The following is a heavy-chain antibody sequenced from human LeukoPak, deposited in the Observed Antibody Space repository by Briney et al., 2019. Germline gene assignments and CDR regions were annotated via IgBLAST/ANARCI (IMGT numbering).Heavy chain of an antibody. CDR2: IYPGDSAT. CDR1: GYSFTNYC. V-gene: IGHV5-51*01. CDR3: ERHLGHSYYYYCCMDV. D-gene: IGHD6-13*01. J-gene: IGHJ6*02. Sequence: AASMKTSRKGSGYSFTNYCIGWVRQPPGKGLERMGIIYPGDSATKYNPSFQGQVTISADKSISTAYLQWSSLQASDTGMYYCERHLGHSYYYYCCMDVWGQGTADRVS.